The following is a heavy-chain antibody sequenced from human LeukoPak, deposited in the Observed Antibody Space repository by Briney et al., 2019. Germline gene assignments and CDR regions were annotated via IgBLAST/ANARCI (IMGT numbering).Heavy chain of an antibody. Sequence: GGSLSLSCAASGFTFSSYGMHWVRQAPAKGLEWVAFIRYDGSNKYYADSVKGRFTISRDNSKNTLYLQMNSLRAEDTAVYYCARDGRYCSSTSCRYNAFDIWGQGTMVTVSS. CDR2: IRYDGSNK. CDR3: ARDGRYCSSTSCRYNAFDI. D-gene: IGHD2-2*01. CDR1: GFTFSSYG. J-gene: IGHJ3*02. V-gene: IGHV3-30*02.